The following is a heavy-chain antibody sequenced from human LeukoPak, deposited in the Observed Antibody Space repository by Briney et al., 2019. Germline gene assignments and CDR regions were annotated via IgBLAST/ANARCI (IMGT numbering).Heavy chain of an antibody. J-gene: IGHJ5*02. CDR1: GYSISTGYY. Sequence: SETLSLTCTVSGYSISTGYYWDWIRQPPGKGLEWIGTFYHGGSTYYNPSLKSRVTMSVDTSKNQFSLKLNSVTAADTAVYYCARDSGTTGEVKFDPWGQGTLVTVSS. CDR3: ARDSGTTGEVKFDP. D-gene: IGHD3-10*01. V-gene: IGHV4-38-2*02. CDR2: FYHGGST.